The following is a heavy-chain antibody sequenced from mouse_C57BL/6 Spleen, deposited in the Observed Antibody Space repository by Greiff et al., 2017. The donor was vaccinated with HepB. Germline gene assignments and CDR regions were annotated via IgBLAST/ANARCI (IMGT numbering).Heavy chain of an antibody. V-gene: IGHV1-59*01. CDR1: GYTFTSYW. CDR2: IDPSDSYT. D-gene: IGHD2-5*01. CDR3: ARSPYYSKEYYFDY. Sequence: VQLQQPGAELVRPGTSVKLSCKASGYTFTSYWMHWVKQRPGQGLEWIGVIDPSDSYTNYNQKFKGKATLTVDTSSSTAYMQLSSLTSEDSAVYYCARSPYYSKEYYFDYWGQGTTLTVSS. J-gene: IGHJ2*01.